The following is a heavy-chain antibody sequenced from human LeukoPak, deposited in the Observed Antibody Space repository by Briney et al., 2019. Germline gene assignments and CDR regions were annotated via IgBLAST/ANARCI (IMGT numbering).Heavy chain of an antibody. CDR3: ARGVRDGYKTFDY. V-gene: IGHV4-31*03. D-gene: IGHD5-24*01. Sequence: PSQTLSLTCTVSGVSVNNAAYYWSWLRQHPGKGLEWIGHIDYRGRTNYNPSLKSRVTISVDTSENQFSLRLSSVTAADTAVYYCARGVRDGYKTFDYWGQGTLVTVSS. CDR2: IDYRGRT. J-gene: IGHJ4*02. CDR1: GVSVNNAAYY.